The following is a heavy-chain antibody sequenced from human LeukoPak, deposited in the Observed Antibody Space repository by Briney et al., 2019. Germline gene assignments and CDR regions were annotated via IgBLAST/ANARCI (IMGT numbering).Heavy chain of an antibody. CDR1: GGSISDYY. Sequence: SETLSLTCTVSGGSISDYYWTWIRQPPGKGLEWIAYIHSSGSTNYNPSLKSRVIISVDTSRSQLSLKLSSVTAADTAVYYCARIEGDNSLDYWGQGTLVTVSS. J-gene: IGHJ4*02. CDR3: ARIEGDNSLDY. V-gene: IGHV4-59*01. CDR2: IHSSGST. D-gene: IGHD3-16*01.